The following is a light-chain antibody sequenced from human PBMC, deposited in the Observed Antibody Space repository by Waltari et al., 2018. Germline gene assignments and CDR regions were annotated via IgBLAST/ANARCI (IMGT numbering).Light chain of an antibody. CDR2: EVN. J-gene: IGLJ2*01. CDR1: ICDVGGYDY. CDR3: SSYAGSNTVV. Sequence: QSALTQPPSASGPPGQSVTISCTGTICDVGGYDYVSWYQQHPGKAPTVMIYEVNKRASGVPDRFSGSKSGSTSSLTVSGLQAADEAAYYCSSYAGSNTVVFGGGTKLTVL. V-gene: IGLV2-8*01.